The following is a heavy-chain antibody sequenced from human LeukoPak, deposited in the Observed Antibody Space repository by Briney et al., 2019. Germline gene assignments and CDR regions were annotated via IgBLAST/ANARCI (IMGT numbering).Heavy chain of an antibody. CDR3: ARKIAAAAGGAFDI. CDR1: GGSISSSSYY. Sequence: MTSETLSLTCTVSGGSISSSSYYWGWIRQPPGKGLEWIGSIYYSGSTYYNPSLKSRVTISVDTSKNQFSLKLSSVTAADTAVYYCARKIAAAAGGAFDIWGQGTMVTVSS. CDR2: IYYSGST. J-gene: IGHJ3*02. V-gene: IGHV4-39*07. D-gene: IGHD6-13*01.